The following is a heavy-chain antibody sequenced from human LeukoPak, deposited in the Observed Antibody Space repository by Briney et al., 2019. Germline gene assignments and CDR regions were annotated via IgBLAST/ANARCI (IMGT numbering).Heavy chain of an antibody. J-gene: IGHJ4*02. Sequence: SETLPLTCTVSGGSISSYYWSWIRRPAGKGLEWIGRIYTSGSTNYNPSLKSRVTMSVDTSKNQFSLKLSSVTAADTAVYYCARGVSSTPYYFDYWGQGTLVTVSS. CDR2: IYTSGST. CDR3: ARGVSSTPYYFDY. D-gene: IGHD2-2*01. CDR1: GGSISSYY. V-gene: IGHV4-4*07.